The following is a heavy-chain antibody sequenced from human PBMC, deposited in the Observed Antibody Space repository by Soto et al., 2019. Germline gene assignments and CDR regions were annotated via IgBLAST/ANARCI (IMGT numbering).Heavy chain of an antibody. Sequence: QVQLVQSGAEVKKPGASVKVSCKASGYTFTSYGISWVRQAPGQGLEWMGWISAYNGNTNYAQKLQGRVTMTTDTSTITAYMELRSLRSDDTAVYYCARGGHVLLWFGEKRGYYFDYWGQGTLVTVSS. D-gene: IGHD3-10*01. J-gene: IGHJ4*02. V-gene: IGHV1-18*01. CDR2: ISAYNGNT. CDR1: GYTFTSYG. CDR3: ARGGHVLLWFGEKRGYYFDY.